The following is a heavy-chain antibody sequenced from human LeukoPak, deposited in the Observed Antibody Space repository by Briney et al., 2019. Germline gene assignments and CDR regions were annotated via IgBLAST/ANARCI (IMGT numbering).Heavy chain of an antibody. D-gene: IGHD5-18*01. CDR3: ARGLRESSYGPPYYFAY. Sequence: GGSLRLSCVASGFTFSNQAMTWVRQTPGKGLEWVSTISVTGDTTYYADSVKGRFTVSRDNSKNTLYAQMNSLRAEDTAVYYCARGLRESSYGPPYYFAYWAQGPL. V-gene: IGHV3-23*01. CDR2: ISVTGDTT. CDR1: GFTFSNQA. J-gene: IGHJ4*02.